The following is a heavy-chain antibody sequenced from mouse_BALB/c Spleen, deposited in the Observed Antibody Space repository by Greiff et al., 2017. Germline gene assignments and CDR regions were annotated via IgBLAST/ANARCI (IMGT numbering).Heavy chain of an antibody. CDR3: ARSYDGYGYAMDY. CDR2: IYWDDDK. Sequence: QVTLKVSGPGILQPSQTLSLTCSFSGFSLSTSGMGVSWIRQPSGKGLEWLAHIYWDDDKRYNPSLKSRLTISKDTSSNQVFLKITSVDTADTATYYCARSYDGYGYAMDYWGQGTSVTVSS. V-gene: IGHV8-12*01. J-gene: IGHJ4*01. CDR1: GFSLSTSGMG. D-gene: IGHD2-3*01.